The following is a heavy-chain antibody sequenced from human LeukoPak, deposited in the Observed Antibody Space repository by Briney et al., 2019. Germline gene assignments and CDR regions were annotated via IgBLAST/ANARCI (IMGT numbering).Heavy chain of an antibody. Sequence: ASVKVSCKASGYTFTNYYIHWVRQAPGQGLEWMGWINPSSGGTNSAQKFQGRVTMTRDTSISTAYMELSRLRSDDTAVYYCARERPLRYFDWLSGTRDAFDIWGQGTMVTVSS. CDR1: GYTFTNYY. CDR3: ARERPLRYFDWLSGTRDAFDI. J-gene: IGHJ3*02. D-gene: IGHD3-9*01. V-gene: IGHV1-2*02. CDR2: INPSSGGT.